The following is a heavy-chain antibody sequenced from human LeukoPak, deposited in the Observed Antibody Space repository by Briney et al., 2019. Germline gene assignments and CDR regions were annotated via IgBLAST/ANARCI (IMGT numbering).Heavy chain of an antibody. Sequence: PSETLSLTCTVSGGSISSYYWSWIRQPPGKGLEWIGYIYYSGSTNYNPSLKSRVTISVDTSKNQFSLKLSSVTAADTAVYYCARDPTGLVHWFDPWGQGTLVTVSS. CDR1: GGSISSYY. CDR2: IYYSGST. J-gene: IGHJ5*02. CDR3: ARDPTGLVHWFDP. V-gene: IGHV4-59*01. D-gene: IGHD6-19*01.